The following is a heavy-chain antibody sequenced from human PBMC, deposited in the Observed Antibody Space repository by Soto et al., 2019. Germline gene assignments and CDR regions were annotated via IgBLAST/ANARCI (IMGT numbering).Heavy chain of an antibody. Sequence: QVQLQESSPGLVKPSGTLSLTCAVSGGSITSSNWWSWVRQPPGKGLEWIGEIWYGGRPNYNPSLKGRVTVSLDKSKNQFSLKLSSMTAADTAVYYCAKLGGDWTWGQGTLVTVSS. V-gene: IGHV4-4*02. CDR3: AKLGGDWT. CDR1: GGSITSSNW. CDR2: IWYGGRP. D-gene: IGHD2-21*02. J-gene: IGHJ4*02.